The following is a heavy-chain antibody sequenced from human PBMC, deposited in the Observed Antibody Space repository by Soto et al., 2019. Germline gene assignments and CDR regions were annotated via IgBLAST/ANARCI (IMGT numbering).Heavy chain of an antibody. Sequence: QVQLVQSGAEVKKPGASVKVSCKASGYTFTSYAMHWVRQAPGQRIEWMGWINAGNGNTKYSEKFKGRVTITRDTFGSTAYMEMGSLRSEDTAVYDCARDPGWDFWNGYYRYYDYYYMDVWGKGTTVTVSS. J-gene: IGHJ6*03. CDR3: ARDPGWDFWNGYYRYYDYYYMDV. D-gene: IGHD3-3*01. CDR1: GYTFTSYA. V-gene: IGHV1-3*01. CDR2: INAGNGNT.